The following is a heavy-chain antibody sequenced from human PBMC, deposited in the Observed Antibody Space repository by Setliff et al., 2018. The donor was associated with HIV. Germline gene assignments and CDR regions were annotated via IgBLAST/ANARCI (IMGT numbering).Heavy chain of an antibody. CDR1: GYSISGGYY. V-gene: IGHV4-38-2*01. D-gene: IGHD2-15*01. CDR2: IYHSGTT. Sequence: PSETLSLTCGVSGYSISGGYYWGWIRQPPGKGLEWIGSIYHSGTTYYNPSLKSRVTISLDTSKNQFSLKLSSVTASDTAVFYCARQGDPVYGGSSGVFDCWGQGTLVTVSS. J-gene: IGHJ4*02. CDR3: ARQGDPVYGGSSGVFDC.